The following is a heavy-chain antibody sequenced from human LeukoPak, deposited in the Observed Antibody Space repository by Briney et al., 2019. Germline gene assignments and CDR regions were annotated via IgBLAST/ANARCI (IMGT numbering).Heavy chain of an antibody. CDR1: GFTFSSYA. V-gene: IGHV3-20*04. CDR2: INWNGGST. D-gene: IGHD3-3*01. Sequence: PGGSLRLSCAASGFTFSSYAMSWVRQAPGKGLEWVSGINWNGGSTGYADSVKGRFTISRDNAKNSLSLQMNSLRVEDTALYYCARGGISIFGVVIYTDVWGKGTTVTVSS. CDR3: ARGGISIFGVVIYTDV. J-gene: IGHJ6*03.